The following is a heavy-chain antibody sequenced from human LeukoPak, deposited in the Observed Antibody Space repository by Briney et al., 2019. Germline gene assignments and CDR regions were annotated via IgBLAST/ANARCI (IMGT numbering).Heavy chain of an antibody. CDR2: IYSGGST. J-gene: IGHJ4*02. V-gene: IGHV3-53*01. D-gene: IGHD6-13*01. CDR1: GFTVSSNY. Sequence: QAGGSLRLSCAASGFTVSSNYMSWVRQAPGKGLEWVSVIYSGGSTYYADSVKGRFTISRDNSKNTLYLQMNSLRAGDTAVYYCARESEQQLAYYFDYWGQGTLVTVSS. CDR3: ARESEQQLAYYFDY.